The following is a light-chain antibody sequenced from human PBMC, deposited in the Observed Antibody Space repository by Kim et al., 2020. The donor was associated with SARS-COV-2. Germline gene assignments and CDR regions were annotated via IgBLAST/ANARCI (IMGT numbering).Light chain of an antibody. V-gene: IGKV3-11*01. Sequence: LSPEERATLCCRASQRIATGLAYYQQTPGQPPRLFVYEASNTASGVPTRISGSWSGTVFTLTVSSLEPEDFANYYCQQRNQWPLTFGPGTKVDIK. CDR3: QQRNQWPLT. CDR2: EAS. J-gene: IGKJ1*01. CDR1: QRIATG.